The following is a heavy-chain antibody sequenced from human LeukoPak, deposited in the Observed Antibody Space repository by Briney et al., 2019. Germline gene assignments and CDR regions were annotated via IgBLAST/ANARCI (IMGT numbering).Heavy chain of an antibody. CDR3: ARDVGITVADSFDP. V-gene: IGHV1-18*01. CDR2: IHIYRGNT. J-gene: IGHJ5*02. D-gene: IGHD6-13*01. Sequence: ASVKVSCKASGYSSTNYGISWVRQAPGQGLEWMGWIHIYRGNTNYAQKFQGRVTMTTDTSTSTVYMEVRGLRSDVTAMYYCARDVGITVADSFDPWGKGTLVTVSS. CDR1: GYSSTNYG.